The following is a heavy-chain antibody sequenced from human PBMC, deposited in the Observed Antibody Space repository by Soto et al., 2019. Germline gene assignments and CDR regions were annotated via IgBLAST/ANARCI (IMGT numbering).Heavy chain of an antibody. CDR2: MNPNSGNT. J-gene: IGHJ3*02. CDR1: GYTFTSYD. V-gene: IGHV1-8*01. CDR3: ARAYPSGITIFGVVIQSTQDAFDI. D-gene: IGHD3-3*01. Sequence: GASVKVSCKASGYTFTSYDINWVRQATGQGLEWMGWMNPNSGNTGYAQKFQGRVTMTRNTSISTAYMELSSLRSEDTAVYYCARAYPSGITIFGVVIQSTQDAFDIWGQGTMVTVSS.